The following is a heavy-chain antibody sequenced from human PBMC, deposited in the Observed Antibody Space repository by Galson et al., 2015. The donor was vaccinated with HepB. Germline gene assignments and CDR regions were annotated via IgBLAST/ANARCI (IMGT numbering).Heavy chain of an antibody. CDR1: GFTFTSYA. Sequence: SLRLSCAASGFTFTSYAMSWVRQAPGKGLEWVSVISGSGHSTYYADSVKGRFTISRDNSRNTSYLQLNSLRADDTAVYYCAKTSGSPWNGFDYWGQGTLVTVSS. CDR2: ISGSGHST. V-gene: IGHV3-23*01. D-gene: IGHD1-1*01. J-gene: IGHJ4*02. CDR3: AKTSGSPWNGFDY.